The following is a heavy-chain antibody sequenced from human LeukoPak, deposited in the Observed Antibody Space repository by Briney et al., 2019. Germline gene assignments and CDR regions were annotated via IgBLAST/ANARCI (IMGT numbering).Heavy chain of an antibody. D-gene: IGHD4-17*01. CDR1: GFSFSSYS. V-gene: IGHV3-21*01. CDR2: ISSTSSYI. CDR3: AKDASTVTLHADY. Sequence: PGGSLRLSCAASGFSFSSYSMNWVRQAPGKGLEWVSFISSTSSYIYYADSVKGRFTISRDNAKKSLFLQMNSLRAEDTAVYYCAKDASTVTLHADYWGQGTLVTVSS. J-gene: IGHJ4*02.